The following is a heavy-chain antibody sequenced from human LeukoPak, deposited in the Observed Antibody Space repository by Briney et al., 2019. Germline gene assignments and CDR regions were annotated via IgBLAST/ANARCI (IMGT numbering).Heavy chain of an antibody. V-gene: IGHV3-30*18. Sequence: PGGSLRLSCAASGFTFSNYGMHWVRQAPGQGLEWVSVISYDGSNKYYADSVKGRFTISRDNSMNTLYLQMNSLRAEDTAMYYCAKNSGSTALWGQGTLVTVSS. CDR3: AKNSGSTAL. CDR2: ISYDGSNK. CDR1: GFTFSNYG. D-gene: IGHD1-26*01. J-gene: IGHJ4*02.